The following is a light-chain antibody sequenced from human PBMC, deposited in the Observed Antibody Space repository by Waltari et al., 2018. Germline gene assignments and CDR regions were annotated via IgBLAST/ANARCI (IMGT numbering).Light chain of an antibody. Sequence: NFMLTQPHSVSESPGKTVTISCTRSSGSIASNYVHWYQQRPGSSPTTVIYEDNQRPPGVPDRFSGSIDSSSNSASLTISGLKTEDEADYYCQSYDSSNPWVFGGGTKLTVL. CDR3: QSYDSSNPWV. J-gene: IGLJ3*02. CDR1: SGSIASNY. V-gene: IGLV6-57*01. CDR2: EDN.